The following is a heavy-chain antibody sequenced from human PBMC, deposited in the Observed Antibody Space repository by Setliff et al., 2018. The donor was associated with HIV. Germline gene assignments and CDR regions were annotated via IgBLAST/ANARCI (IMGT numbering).Heavy chain of an antibody. V-gene: IGHV3-23*01. Sequence: LRLSCAASGFTFSNYAMSWVRQAPGEGLEWVSAILSTGERTFYADSVKDRFTISRDNSRNTLYLQMNSLRTEDTAVYYCAKDWGSRLSYSFYYMDVWGKGTTVTVSS. CDR3: AKDWGSRLSYSFYYMDV. CDR2: ILSTGERT. CDR1: GFTFSNYA. D-gene: IGHD3-16*01. J-gene: IGHJ6*03.